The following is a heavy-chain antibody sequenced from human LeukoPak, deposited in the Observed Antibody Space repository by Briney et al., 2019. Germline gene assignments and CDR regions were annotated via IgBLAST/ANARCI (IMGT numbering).Heavy chain of an antibody. CDR2: ISSSGSTI. V-gene: IGHV3-48*03. CDR1: GFTFSSYE. Sequence: GGSLRLSCAASGFTFSSYEMNWVRQAPGKGLEWVSYISSSGSTIYYADSVKGRFTISRDNAKNSLYPQMNSLRAEDTAVYYCARAQYYYYGMDVWGQGTTVTVSS. J-gene: IGHJ6*02. CDR3: ARAQYYYYGMDV.